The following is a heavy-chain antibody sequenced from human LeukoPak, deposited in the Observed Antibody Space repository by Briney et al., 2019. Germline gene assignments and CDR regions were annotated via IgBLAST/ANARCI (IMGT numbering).Heavy chain of an antibody. CDR1: GGSFSGYY. Sequence: SETLSLTCAVYGGSFSGYYWSWIRQPPGKGLEWIGEINHSGSTNYNPSLKSRVTISVDTSKNQFSLKLSSVTAADTAVYYCARAGYCSSTGCYRYWFDPWGQGTLVTVSS. CDR3: ARAGYCSSTGCYRYWFDP. V-gene: IGHV4-34*01. CDR2: INHSGST. J-gene: IGHJ5*02. D-gene: IGHD2-2*02.